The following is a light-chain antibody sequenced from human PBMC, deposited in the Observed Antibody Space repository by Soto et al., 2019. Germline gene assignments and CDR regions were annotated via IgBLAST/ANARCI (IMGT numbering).Light chain of an antibody. CDR3: QQYDTSPRT. V-gene: IGKV3-20*01. J-gene: IGKJ1*01. CDR1: QSVNSRY. Sequence: EIVLTQSPGTLSLSPGERATLSCRASQSVNSRYLAWYQQKPGQAPRLLVYAASSRATGIPDRFSGSGSGTDFTLTISRLEPEDFAVYYCQQYDTSPRTLGQGTKVDTK. CDR2: AAS.